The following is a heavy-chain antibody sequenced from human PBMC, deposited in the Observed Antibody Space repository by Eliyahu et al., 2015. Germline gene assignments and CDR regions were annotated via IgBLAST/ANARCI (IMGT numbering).Heavy chain of an antibody. CDR3: ARLDSSGYRDFDY. D-gene: IGHD3-22*01. Sequence: QLQLQESGPGLVKPSETLSLTCXVSGGSXRSXSYXWGWIRQPPGKGLEWIGSIYYSGSTYYNPSLKSRVTISVDTSKNQFSLKLSSVTAADTAVYYCARLDSSGYRDFDYWGQGTLVTVSS. J-gene: IGHJ4*02. V-gene: IGHV4-39*01. CDR2: IYYSGST. CDR1: GGSXRSXSYX.